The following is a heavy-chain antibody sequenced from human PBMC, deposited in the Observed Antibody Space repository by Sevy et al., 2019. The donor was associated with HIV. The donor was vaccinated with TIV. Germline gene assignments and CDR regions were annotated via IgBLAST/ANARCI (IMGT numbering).Heavy chain of an antibody. CDR3: SREGCTRPHDY. V-gene: IGHV3-23*01. J-gene: IGHJ4*02. CDR2: FSFGCGKI. CDR1: GFALYDYS. D-gene: IGHD2-8*01. Sequence: GESLKISCAASGFALYDYSMSWIRPAPGKGLEGVATFSFGCGKINYAESVKGRFTISRDNSKNSFYLQTDNLRVEDTALYYCSREGCTRPHDYWGQGTRVTVSS.